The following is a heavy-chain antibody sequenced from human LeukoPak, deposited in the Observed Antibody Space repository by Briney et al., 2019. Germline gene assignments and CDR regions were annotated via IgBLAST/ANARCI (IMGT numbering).Heavy chain of an antibody. CDR3: ARSYVWGSYRFGPRGSDWFDP. CDR2: INHSRST. CDR1: GFTVSSNY. D-gene: IGHD3-16*02. J-gene: IGHJ5*02. Sequence: GSLRLSCAASGFTVSSNYMSWIRQPPGKGLEWIGEINHSRSTNYNPSLKSRVTISVDTSKNQFSLKLSSVTAADTAVYYCARSYVWGSYRFGPRGSDWFDPWGQGTLVTVSS. V-gene: IGHV4-34*01.